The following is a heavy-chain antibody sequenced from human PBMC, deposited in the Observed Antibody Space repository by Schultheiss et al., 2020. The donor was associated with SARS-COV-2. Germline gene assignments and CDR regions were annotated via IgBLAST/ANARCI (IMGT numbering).Heavy chain of an antibody. J-gene: IGHJ4*02. Sequence: GGSLRLSCAASRFTFSSYSMNWVRQAPGKGLEWVSRINSDGSSTSYADSVKGRFTISRDNAKNTLYLQMNSLRAEDTAVYYCARASSSGSYFDYWGQGTLVTVSS. V-gene: IGHV3-74*01. CDR3: ARASSSGSYFDY. D-gene: IGHD1-26*01. CDR2: INSDGSST. CDR1: RFTFSSYS.